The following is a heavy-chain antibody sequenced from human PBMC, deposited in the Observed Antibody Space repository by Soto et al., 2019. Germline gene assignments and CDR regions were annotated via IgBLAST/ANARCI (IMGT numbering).Heavy chain of an antibody. CDR3: ARTRNYYNTPGGPEKYFDY. D-gene: IGHD3-22*01. J-gene: IGHJ4*02. Sequence: QVQVQESGPGLVRPSGTLSLTCDVSGGSISSSTWWGWVRQPPGRGLEWIGEIYHSGSTNYNPSLKSRVTISVDKSKNRISLKLSSVTAADTAVYYCARTRNYYNTPGGPEKYFDYWGPGTLVTVSS. V-gene: IGHV4-4*02. CDR2: IYHSGST. CDR1: GGSISSSTW.